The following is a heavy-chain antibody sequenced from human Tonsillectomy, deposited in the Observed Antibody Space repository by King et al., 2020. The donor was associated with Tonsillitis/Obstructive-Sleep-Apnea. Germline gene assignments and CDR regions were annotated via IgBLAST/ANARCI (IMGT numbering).Heavy chain of an antibody. CDR1: GFTFSSNW. D-gene: IGHD1-26*01. CDR3: AGKSGGACGGH. V-gene: IGHV3-7*03. Sequence: VQLVESGGGLVQPGGSLRLSCAASGFTFSSNWMSWVRQAPGKGLEWVANIKQDGSEKYYVDSVKGRFTISRDNAKNSLYLQMNSLRAEDTAVYYCAGKSGGACGGHWGQGTLVTVSS. CDR2: IKQDGSEK. J-gene: IGHJ4*02.